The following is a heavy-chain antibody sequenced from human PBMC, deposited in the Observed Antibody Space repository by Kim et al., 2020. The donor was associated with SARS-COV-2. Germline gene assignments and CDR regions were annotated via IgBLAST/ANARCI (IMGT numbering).Heavy chain of an antibody. CDR2: INSDGSST. J-gene: IGHJ6*02. CDR1: GFTFSSYW. V-gene: IGHV3-74*01. Sequence: GGSLRLSCAASGFTFSSYWMHWVRQAPGKGLVWVSRINSDGSSTSYADSVKGRFTISRDNAKNTLYLQMNSLRAEDTAVYYCARDQDYYGSGSYYRYYYYYYGMDVWGQGTTVTVSS. D-gene: IGHD3-10*01. CDR3: ARDQDYYGSGSYYRYYYYYYGMDV.